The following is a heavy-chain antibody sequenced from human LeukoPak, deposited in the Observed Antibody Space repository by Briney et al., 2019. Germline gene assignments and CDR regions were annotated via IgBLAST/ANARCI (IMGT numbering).Heavy chain of an antibody. J-gene: IGHJ4*02. D-gene: IGHD2/OR15-2a*01. Sequence: SETLSLTCIVSGVSISSSSYNWGWIRQPPGKGLEWIGSIYYSGTTYYNPSLKSRLTISVDTSKNQFSLNLSSVTAADTAVYYCARHDRIIASPLVWGQGILVTVSS. CDR2: IYYSGTT. CDR3: ARHDRIIASPLV. CDR1: GVSISSSSYN. V-gene: IGHV4-39*01.